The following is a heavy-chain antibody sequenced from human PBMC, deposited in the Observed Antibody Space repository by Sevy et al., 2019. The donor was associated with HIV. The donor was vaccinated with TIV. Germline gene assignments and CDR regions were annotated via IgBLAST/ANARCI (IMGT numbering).Heavy chain of an antibody. V-gene: IGHV3-7*04. CDR3: ARVIVAVAGGNDYFDY. Sequence: GGSLRLSCLVSEFTFSSSWMMWARQAPGKGLERVANIKADGSESYYVDTVKGRFTISRDNAKNSLFLQMDGLRAEDTAVYYCARVIVAVAGGNDYFDYWGQGILVTVSS. D-gene: IGHD2-2*01. CDR1: EFTFSSSW. J-gene: IGHJ4*02. CDR2: IKADGSES.